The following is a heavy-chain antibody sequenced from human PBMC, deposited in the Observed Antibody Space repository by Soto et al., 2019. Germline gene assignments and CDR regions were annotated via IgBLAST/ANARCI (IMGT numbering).Heavy chain of an antibody. CDR2: IYYSGST. Sequence: PSETLSLTCTVSGGSISSYYWSWIRQPPGKGLEWIGYIYYSGSTNYNPSLKSRVTISVDTSKNQFSLKLSSVTAADTAMYYCARGGDLGIFLYFDYWGQGTRVTVSS. J-gene: IGHJ4*02. CDR1: GGSISSYY. CDR3: ARGGDLGIFLYFDY. V-gene: IGHV4-59*01. D-gene: IGHD3-3*01.